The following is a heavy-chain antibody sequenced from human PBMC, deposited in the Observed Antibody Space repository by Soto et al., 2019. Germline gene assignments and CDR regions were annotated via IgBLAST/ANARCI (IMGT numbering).Heavy chain of an antibody. CDR2: IDPSDSYT. J-gene: IGHJ4*02. Sequence: LGESLKISCKGSGYSFTSYWISWVRQMPGKGLEWMGRIDPSDSYTNYSPSFQGHVTISADKSISAAYLQWSSLKASDTAMYYCARLEGFGELLWPHPFDYWGQGTLVTVSS. D-gene: IGHD3-10*01. CDR1: GYSFTSYW. CDR3: ARLEGFGELLWPHPFDY. V-gene: IGHV5-10-1*01.